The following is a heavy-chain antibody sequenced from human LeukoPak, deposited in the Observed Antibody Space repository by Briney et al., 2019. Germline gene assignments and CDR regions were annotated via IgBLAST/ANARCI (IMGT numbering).Heavy chain of an antibody. Sequence: GGSLRLSCAASGFTFSSYWTSWVRQAPGKGLEWVANIKQDGSEKYYVDSVKGRFTISRDNAKNSLYLQMNSLRAEDTAVYYCARARVSITIFGVVWYYMDVWGKGTTVTVSS. V-gene: IGHV3-7*04. CDR2: IKQDGSEK. D-gene: IGHD3-3*01. CDR1: GFTFSSYW. J-gene: IGHJ6*03. CDR3: ARARVSITIFGVVWYYMDV.